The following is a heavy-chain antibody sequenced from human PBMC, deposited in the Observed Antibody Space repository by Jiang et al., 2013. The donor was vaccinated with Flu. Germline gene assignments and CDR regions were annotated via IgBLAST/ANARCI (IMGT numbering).Heavy chain of an antibody. CDR1: GGSISSYY. Sequence: GLVKPSRPCPHCTVSGGSISSYYWSWIRQPPGKGLEWIGYIYYSGSTNYNPSLKSRVTISVDTSKNQFSLKLSSVTAADTAVYYCARGLTMIDVAFDIWGQGTMVTVSS. J-gene: IGHJ3*02. D-gene: IGHD3-22*01. CDR2: IYYSGST. V-gene: IGHV4-59*01. CDR3: ARGLTMIDVAFDI.